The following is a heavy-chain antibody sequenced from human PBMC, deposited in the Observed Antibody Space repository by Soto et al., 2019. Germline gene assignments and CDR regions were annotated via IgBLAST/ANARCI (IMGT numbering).Heavy chain of an antibody. CDR2: IYYSGNT. V-gene: IGHV4-39*01. CDR3: ATLWFGEGNY. D-gene: IGHD3-10*01. J-gene: IGHJ4*02. CDR1: GGSISSSSYY. Sequence: QLQLQESGPGLVKPSETLSLTCTVSGGSISSSSYYWGWSRQPPGKGLEWIGSIYYSGNTYYNPCLKIRVTISVDTSKNQFSLKLSSVTAADTALYDCATLWFGEGNYWGQGTLVTVSS.